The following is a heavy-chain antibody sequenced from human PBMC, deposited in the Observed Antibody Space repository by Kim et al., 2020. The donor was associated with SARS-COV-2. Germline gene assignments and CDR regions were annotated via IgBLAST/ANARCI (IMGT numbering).Heavy chain of an antibody. J-gene: IGHJ4*02. V-gene: IGHV4-4*07. CDR3: ASALGH. Sequence: YTRGRTNYNPSLRSRVTMSVDMSKNRFSLKLSSVTAADTAVYYCASALGHWGQGTLVTVSS. CDR2: YTRGRT. D-gene: IGHD3-16*02.